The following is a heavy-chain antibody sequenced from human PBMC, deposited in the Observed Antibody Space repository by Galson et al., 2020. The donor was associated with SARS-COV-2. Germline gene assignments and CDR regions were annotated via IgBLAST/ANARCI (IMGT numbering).Heavy chain of an antibody. CDR3: VKDRGSGSWYPYFFDS. J-gene: IGHJ4*02. CDR1: GFIFSDHG. D-gene: IGHD6-13*01. CDR2: ISYDGTNK. Sequence: GGSLRLSCVASGFIFSDHGMHWVRQAPGKGLEWVALISYDGTNKYYADSVKGRFTVSRDNSKNTLYLEMNSLRAEDTAVYYCVKDRGSGSWYPYFFDSWGQGALVTVSS. V-gene: IGHV3-30*18.